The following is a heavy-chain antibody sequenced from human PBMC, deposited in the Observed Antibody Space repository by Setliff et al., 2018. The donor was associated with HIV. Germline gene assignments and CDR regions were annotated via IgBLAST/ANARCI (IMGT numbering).Heavy chain of an antibody. CDR2: IYHSGGT. CDR1: GYSISSGYY. Sequence: PSETLSLTCAVSGYSISSGYYWGWIRQPPGRGLEWIGNIYHSGGTHYNPSLRSRVTISVDTSKNHFSLKLSSVTAADTAVFYCARVISGKNGVDIWGPGTMVTVSS. V-gene: IGHV4-38-2*01. D-gene: IGHD2-8*01. CDR3: ARVISGKNGVDI. J-gene: IGHJ3*02.